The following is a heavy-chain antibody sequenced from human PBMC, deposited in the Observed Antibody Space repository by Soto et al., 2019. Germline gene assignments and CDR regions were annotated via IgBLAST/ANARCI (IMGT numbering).Heavy chain of an antibody. Sequence: GGSLRLSCAASGFTFSNYAMSWVRQAPGKGLEWVAVIRYDGSNKYYADSVKGRFTISRDNSKNTLYLQMNSLRAEDTAVYYCARGRGYSSSWSIYYFDFWGQGTLVTVSS. CDR2: IRYDGSNK. V-gene: IGHV3-33*08. J-gene: IGHJ4*02. CDR1: GFTFSNYA. D-gene: IGHD6-13*01. CDR3: ARGRGYSSSWSIYYFDF.